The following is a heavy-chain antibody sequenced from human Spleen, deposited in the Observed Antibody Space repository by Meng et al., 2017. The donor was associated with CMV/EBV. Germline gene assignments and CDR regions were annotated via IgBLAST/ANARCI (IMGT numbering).Heavy chain of an antibody. CDR2: IIPVFGTT. Sequence: FRSYGVGWVRQAPGQGLEWMGEIIPVFGTTNQARKFQGRVTVTTDESTSTAYMELSSLRSEDTAVYYCARDEASYCSSTSCYNWFDPWGQGTLVTVSS. J-gene: IGHJ5*02. V-gene: IGHV1-69*05. CDR3: ARDEASYCSSTSCYNWFDP. D-gene: IGHD2-2*01. CDR1: FRSYG.